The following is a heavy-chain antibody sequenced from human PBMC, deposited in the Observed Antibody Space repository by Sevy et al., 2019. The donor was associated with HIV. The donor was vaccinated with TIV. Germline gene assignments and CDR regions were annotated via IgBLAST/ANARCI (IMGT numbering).Heavy chain of an antibody. CDR3: AGSRAYPRDSDDGFAN. CDR1: DASITTNY. Sequence: SETLSLTCLVSDASITTNYWSWIRQAPGKGLEWIGYFFHSGTTNYNRSLKSRVTISGDTSKNEFSLRLTSVTAADTAVYDWAGSRAYPRDSDDGFANWGQGTMVTVS. J-gene: IGHJ3*02. D-gene: IGHD2-21*01. V-gene: IGHV4-59*03. CDR2: FFHSGTT.